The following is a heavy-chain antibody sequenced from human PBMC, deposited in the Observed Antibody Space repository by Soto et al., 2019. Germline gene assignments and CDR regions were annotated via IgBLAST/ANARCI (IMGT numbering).Heavy chain of an antibody. V-gene: IGHV3-30*18. CDR2: ISYDGSNK. CDR1: GFTFSSYG. J-gene: IGHJ5*02. Sequence: QVQLVESGGGVVQPGRSLRLSCVASGFTFSSYGMHWVRQAPGKGLEWLAVISYDGSNKYYADSVKGRFTISRDTSKNTLYLQMNNLRVEDTAVYYSAKDITAAAHQEVGWFDPWGQGTLVTVSS. D-gene: IGHD6-13*01. CDR3: AKDITAAAHQEVGWFDP.